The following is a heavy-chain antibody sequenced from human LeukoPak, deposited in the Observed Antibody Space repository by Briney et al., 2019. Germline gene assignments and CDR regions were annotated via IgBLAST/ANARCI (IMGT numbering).Heavy chain of an antibody. Sequence: PGGSLRLSCAASGFSFSSYWMTWVRQAPGKGLEGVAYIKGDESRRDYADSVKGRFTVSRDNAKNSLYLQMNNLRAEDMGVDYCAREAPQHGRLWRGYYPINYWGQGTLVTVSS. D-gene: IGHD3-3*01. CDR3: AREAPQHGRLWRGYYPINY. CDR1: GFSFSSYW. CDR2: IKGDESRR. V-gene: IGHV3-7*01. J-gene: IGHJ4*02.